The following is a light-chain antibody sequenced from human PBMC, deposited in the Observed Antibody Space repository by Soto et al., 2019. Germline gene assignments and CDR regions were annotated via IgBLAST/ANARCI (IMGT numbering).Light chain of an antibody. Sequence: EIVLTQSPGTLSLSPGERATLSCRASQSVSATYLAWYQQKPGQAPRLLIYGASNRATGIPDRFTGSGSGTDFTLTISRLEPEDSAVYYCQQYASAPFSLGPGTKVDIK. CDR2: GAS. J-gene: IGKJ3*01. CDR1: QSVSATY. V-gene: IGKV3-20*01. CDR3: QQYASAPFS.